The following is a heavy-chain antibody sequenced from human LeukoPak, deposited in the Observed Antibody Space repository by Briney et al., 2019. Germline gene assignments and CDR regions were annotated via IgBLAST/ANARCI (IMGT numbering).Heavy chain of an antibody. J-gene: IGHJ2*01. CDR2: IYTSGST. Sequence: SQTLSLTCTVSGGSISSGSYYWSWIRQPAGKGLEWIGRIYTSGSTNYNPSLKSRVTISVDTSKNQFSLKLSSVTAADTAVYYCARDTYYYDSSGYHPLWYFDLWGRGTLVTVSS. CDR3: ARDTYYYDSSGYHPLWYFDL. CDR1: GGSISSGSYY. D-gene: IGHD3-22*01. V-gene: IGHV4-61*02.